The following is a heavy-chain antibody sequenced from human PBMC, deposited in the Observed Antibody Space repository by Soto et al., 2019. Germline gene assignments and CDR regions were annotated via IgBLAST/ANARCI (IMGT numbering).Heavy chain of an antibody. CDR1: GFTFSSYS. V-gene: IGHV3-23*01. CDR2: FRSGGDDDTT. J-gene: IGHJ4*02. D-gene: IGHD3-10*01. CDR3: AKKVNSGSGSQFFDY. Sequence: GGSLRLSCAASGFTFSSYSMSGVRQAPGKGLEWVSGFRSGGDDDTTYYADSVRGRFTISRDNSKNTLFLQMNSLRAEDTAIYYCAKKVNSGSGSQFFDYWGQGTLVTVSS.